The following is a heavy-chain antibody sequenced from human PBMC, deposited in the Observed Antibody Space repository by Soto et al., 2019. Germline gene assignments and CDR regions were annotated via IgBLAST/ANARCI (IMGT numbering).Heavy chain of an antibody. Sequence: KESGPTLVKPTQTLTLTCTFSGISLTNSGVGVSWIRQPPGRALEWLAVIYWDDAKHFSPSQKSRLTITKDTSKNQVVLTMTNMDSGDTATYFCAQMDFDLYGMDVWGQGTTVIVSS. CDR2: IYWDDAK. CDR1: GISLTNSGVG. CDR3: AQMDFDLYGMDV. J-gene: IGHJ6*02. D-gene: IGHD3-9*01. V-gene: IGHV2-5*02.